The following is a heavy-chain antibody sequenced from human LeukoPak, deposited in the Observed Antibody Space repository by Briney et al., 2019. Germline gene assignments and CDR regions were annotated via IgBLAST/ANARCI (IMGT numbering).Heavy chain of an antibody. J-gene: IGHJ4*02. V-gene: IGHV3-66*01. D-gene: IGHD6-19*01. CDR2: IYSGGTT. CDR3: AREAYSSGWYPFDY. Sequence: GGSLRLSCAASGFTVSSSYMSWVRQALGKGLEWVSVIYSGGTTYYADSVKGRFTISRDNSKNTLYLQMNNLRAEDTAVYYCAREAYSSGWYPFDYWGQGTLVTVSS. CDR1: GFTVSSSY.